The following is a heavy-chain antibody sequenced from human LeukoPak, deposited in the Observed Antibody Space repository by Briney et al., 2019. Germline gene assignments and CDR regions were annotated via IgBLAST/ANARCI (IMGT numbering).Heavy chain of an antibody. J-gene: IGHJ3*02. CDR3: ARNRRYAFTSDAFDI. CDR1: GGSISSYY. Sequence: SETLSLTCTVSGGSISSYYWSWIRQPAGKGLEWIGRIYTSGSTNYNPSLKSRVTMSVDTSKNQFSLKLSSVTPADTAVYYCARNRRYAFTSDAFDIWGQGTMVTVSS. D-gene: IGHD2-2*01. CDR2: IYTSGST. V-gene: IGHV4-4*07.